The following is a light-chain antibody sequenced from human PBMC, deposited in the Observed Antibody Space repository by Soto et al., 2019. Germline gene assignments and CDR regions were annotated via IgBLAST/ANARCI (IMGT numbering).Light chain of an antibody. CDR3: QTWGTGIRV. CDR2: LNSDGSH. V-gene: IGLV4-69*01. CDR1: SGHSSYA. Sequence: QSVLTQSPSASASLGASVKLTCTLSSGHSSYAIAWHQLQPEKGPRYLMKLNSDGSHNKGDGIPDRFSGSSSGAERYLTISSLQSEDEADYYCQTWGTGIRVFGGGTKVTVL. J-gene: IGLJ3*02.